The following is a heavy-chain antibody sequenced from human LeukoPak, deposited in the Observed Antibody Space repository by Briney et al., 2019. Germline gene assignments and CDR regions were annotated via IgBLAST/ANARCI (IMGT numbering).Heavy chain of an antibody. CDR2: MNPNSGST. Sequence: ASVKVSCMASGYTFTSCDINWVRQATGQGLEWMGWMNPNSGSTGYGQSFQGRITMTRDISIGTAYMELSNLTSEDTAIYYCTRGSSGRRDNWGQGTLVTVSA. CDR3: TRGSSGRRDN. D-gene: IGHD6-19*01. CDR1: GYTFTSCD. J-gene: IGHJ4*02. V-gene: IGHV1-8*01.